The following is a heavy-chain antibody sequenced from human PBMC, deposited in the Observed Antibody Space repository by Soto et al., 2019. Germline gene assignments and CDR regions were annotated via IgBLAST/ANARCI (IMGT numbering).Heavy chain of an antibody. D-gene: IGHD3-10*01. Sequence: PGESLKISCKGSGYSFPSDWIGWVRQMPGKGLEWMGSIYPADSDTRYSPSFQGQVTISADKSIRTAYLQWSSLKASDTAMYYCARLGSYYPIGWFDPWGQGTPVTVSS. J-gene: IGHJ5*02. CDR3: ARLGSYYPIGWFDP. V-gene: IGHV5-51*01. CDR1: GYSFPSDW. CDR2: IYPADSDT.